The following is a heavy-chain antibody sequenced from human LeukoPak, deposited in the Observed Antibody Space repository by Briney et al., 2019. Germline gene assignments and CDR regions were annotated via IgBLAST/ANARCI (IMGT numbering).Heavy chain of an antibody. CDR1: GFTFSNAW. D-gene: IGHD2/OR15-2a*01. CDR3: ARALFAGAFHGMDV. V-gene: IGHV3-15*01. CDR2: IKSKTDGGTT. Sequence: GGSLRLSCAASGFTFSNAWMSWVRQAPGKGLEWVGRIKSKTDGGTTDYAAPVKGRFTISRDNSKNTLYLQMNSLRAEDTAVYYCARALFAGAFHGMDVWGQGTTVTVSS. J-gene: IGHJ6*02.